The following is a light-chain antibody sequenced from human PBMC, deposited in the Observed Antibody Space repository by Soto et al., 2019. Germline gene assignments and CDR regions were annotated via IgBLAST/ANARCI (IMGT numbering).Light chain of an antibody. CDR2: DVT. CDR3: SSYISSSTLV. J-gene: IGLJ1*01. V-gene: IGLV2-14*01. Sequence: QSVLTQPASVSGSPGQSITISCTGTSTDVGGHNSVAWYQHNPGKAPKLMIYDVTNRPSGVSSRFSGSKSGNTASLSISGLQAEDEADYYCSSYISSSTLVFGTGTKVTVL. CDR1: STDVGGHNS.